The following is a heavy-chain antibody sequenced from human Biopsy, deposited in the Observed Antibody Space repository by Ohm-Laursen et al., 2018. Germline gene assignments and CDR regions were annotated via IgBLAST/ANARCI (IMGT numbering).Heavy chain of an antibody. CDR3: AKDKGTFNFHYYGMDV. D-gene: IGHD2/OR15-2a*01. Sequence: RSLRLSCTASGFTFSNSGMHWVRQAPGKGLEWVAAISYDGSKADYGDSVKGRLNISRDNSKNTLDLQMSSLRVEDTAVYFCAKDKGTFNFHYYGMDVWGQGTTVTVSS. J-gene: IGHJ6*02. CDR1: GFTFSNSG. V-gene: IGHV3-30*18. CDR2: ISYDGSKA.